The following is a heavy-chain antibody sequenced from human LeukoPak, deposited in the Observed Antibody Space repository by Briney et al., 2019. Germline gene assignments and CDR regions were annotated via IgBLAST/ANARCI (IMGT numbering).Heavy chain of an antibody. CDR1: GYTFTSYG. V-gene: IGHV1-18*04. D-gene: IGHD3-10*01. CDR3: ARELYYYGSGSYYRGMRSDAFDI. CDR2: ISAYNGNT. Sequence: GASVKVSCTASGYTFTSYGISWVRQAPGQGLEWMGWISAYNGNTNYAQKLQGRVTMTTDTSTSTAYMELRSLRSDDTAVYYCARELYYYGSGSYYRGMRSDAFDIWGQGTMVTVSS. J-gene: IGHJ3*02.